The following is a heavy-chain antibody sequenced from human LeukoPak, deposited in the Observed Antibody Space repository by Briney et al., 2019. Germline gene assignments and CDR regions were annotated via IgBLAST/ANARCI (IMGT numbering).Heavy chain of an antibody. D-gene: IGHD5-18*01. CDR2: ISSSGSPI. CDR1: AFPFSSYS. Sequence: PGGSLRLSCAASAFPFSSYSMNWVRHAPGKGLEWVSYISSSGSPIFYADSVKGRFSITRDNVKNSLYLEMNSLRDEDSAVYYCARDSRGYSYGFFDYWGLGTLVTVFS. CDR3: ARDSRGYSYGFFDY. V-gene: IGHV3-48*02. J-gene: IGHJ4*02.